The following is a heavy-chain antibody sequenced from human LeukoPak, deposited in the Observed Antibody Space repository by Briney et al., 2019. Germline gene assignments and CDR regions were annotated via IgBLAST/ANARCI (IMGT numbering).Heavy chain of an antibody. J-gene: IGHJ6*03. CDR2: ISYDGSNK. D-gene: IGHD3-10*01. Sequence: GRSLRLSCAASGFTFSSYALHWVRQAPGKGLEWVAFISYDGSNKYYADSVKGRFTISRDNSKNTLFLQMNSLRAEDTAVYYCAKPKGITMVRGVADYYYYMDVWGKGTTVTISS. V-gene: IGHV3-30*04. CDR3: AKPKGITMVRGVADYYYYMDV. CDR1: GFTFSSYA.